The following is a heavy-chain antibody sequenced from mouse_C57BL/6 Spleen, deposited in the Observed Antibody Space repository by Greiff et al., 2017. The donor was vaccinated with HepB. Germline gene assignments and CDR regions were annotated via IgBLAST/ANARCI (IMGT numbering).Heavy chain of an antibody. V-gene: IGHV5-17*01. CDR3: ARPPSYGSSPYFDY. D-gene: IGHD1-1*01. CDR1: GFTFSDYG. J-gene: IGHJ2*01. Sequence: EVKLVESGGGLVKPGGSLKLSCAASGFTFSDYGMHWVRQAPEKGLEWVAYISSGSSTIYYADTVKGRFTISRDNAKNTLFLQMTSLRSEDTSMYYCARPPSYGSSPYFDYWGQGTTLTVSS. CDR2: ISSGSSTI.